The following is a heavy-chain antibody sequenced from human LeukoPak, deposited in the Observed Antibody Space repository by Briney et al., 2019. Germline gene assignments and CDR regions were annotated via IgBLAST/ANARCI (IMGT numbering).Heavy chain of an antibody. CDR1: GGSISSGSYY. D-gene: IGHD3-22*01. Sequence: SQTLSLTCTVSGGSISSGSYYWSWIRQPAGTGLEWIGRIYTSGSTNYNPSLKSRVTISVDTSKNQFSLKLSSVTAADTAVYYCARDDGGYYLNWLDPWGQGTLVTVSS. CDR2: IYTSGST. J-gene: IGHJ5*02. CDR3: ARDDGGYYLNWLDP. V-gene: IGHV4-61*02.